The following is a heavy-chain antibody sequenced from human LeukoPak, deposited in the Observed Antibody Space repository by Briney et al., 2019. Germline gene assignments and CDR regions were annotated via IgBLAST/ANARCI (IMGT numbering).Heavy chain of an antibody. CDR3: ARDNGGVDY. J-gene: IGHJ4*02. D-gene: IGHD2-8*01. Sequence: TGGSLRLSCEASGFTFSSYWMHWVRQAPGKGLVWVSHINTDGSSTNYADSVRGRFTVSRDSAKNTLNLQMNSLSAEDTAVYYCARDNGGVDYWGQGTLVTVSS. CDR1: GFTFSSYW. CDR2: INTDGSST. V-gene: IGHV3-74*01.